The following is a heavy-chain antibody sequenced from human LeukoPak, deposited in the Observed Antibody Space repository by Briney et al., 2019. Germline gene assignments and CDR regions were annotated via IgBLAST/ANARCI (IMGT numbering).Heavy chain of an antibody. CDR2: INPYSSGT. CDR1: GYTFTGYY. J-gene: IGHJ5*02. CDR3: ARDLNRGPSHYDFWSGYYNWFDP. D-gene: IGHD3-3*01. Sequence: ASVKVSCKASGYTFTGYYMHWGRQAPGHGLEWMGRINPYSSGTNYAQKFQGRVTMTRDTSISTVYMELSRLRSDDTAVYYCARDLNRGPSHYDFWSGYYNWFDPWGQGTLVTVSS. V-gene: IGHV1-2*02.